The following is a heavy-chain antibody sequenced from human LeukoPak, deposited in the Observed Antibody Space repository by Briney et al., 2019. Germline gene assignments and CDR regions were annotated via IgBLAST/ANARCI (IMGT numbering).Heavy chain of an antibody. CDR3: ARLGGLTGTTDY. J-gene: IGHJ4*02. CDR1: GGSISSSSYY. Sequence: SETLSLTCTVSGGSISSSSYYWGWIRQPPGKGLEWIGSIYYSGSTYYNPSLKSRVTISVDTSKNQFSLRLSSVTAADTAVYYCARLGGLTGTTDYWGQGTLVTVSS. V-gene: IGHV4-39*01. D-gene: IGHD1-14*01. CDR2: IYYSGST.